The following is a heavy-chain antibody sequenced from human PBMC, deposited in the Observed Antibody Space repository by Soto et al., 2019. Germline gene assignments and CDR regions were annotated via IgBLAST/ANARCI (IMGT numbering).Heavy chain of an antibody. Sequence: QVLLQESGPGLVKPSGTLSLTCSVSGGSISNGYWWTWVRQSPGKGLEWIGEIYHSGTTNYNPSLKSRVTISVDMSKNQFSLNVISLTAADTAVYYCTRGGRTELVAGDYFDYWRQRTLVTVSS. J-gene: IGHJ4*02. CDR2: IYHSGTT. D-gene: IGHD2-15*01. CDR3: TRGGRTELVAGDYFDY. V-gene: IGHV4-4*02. CDR1: GGSISNGYW.